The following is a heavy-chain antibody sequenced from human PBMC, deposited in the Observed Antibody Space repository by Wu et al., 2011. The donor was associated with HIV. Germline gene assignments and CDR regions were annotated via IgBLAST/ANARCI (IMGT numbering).Heavy chain of an antibody. CDR1: GGTFSYYA. CDR3: ARPPHRRGFLPFDY. D-gene: IGHD2/OR15-2a*01. CDR2: IIPIFGTP. V-gene: IGHV1-69*06. Sequence: QVQLVQSGAEVKKPGSSVKVSCKASGGTFSYYAISWVRQSPGQGLEWMGGIIPIFGTPSYAQKFQGRVTITADKSTSTAYMELSSLRSDDTAVYYCARPPHRRGFLPFDYWGQGTLVTVSS. J-gene: IGHJ4*02.